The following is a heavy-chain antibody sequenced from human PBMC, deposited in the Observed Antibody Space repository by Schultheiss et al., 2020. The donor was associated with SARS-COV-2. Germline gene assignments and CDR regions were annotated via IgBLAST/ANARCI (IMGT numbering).Heavy chain of an antibody. V-gene: IGHV3-30*03. CDR3: AREDYDFWSGYGWFDP. Sequence: GGSLRLSCAASGFTFSSYGMHWVRQAPGKGLEWVAVISYDGSNKYYVDSVKGRFTISRDNAKNSLYLQMNSLRAEDTAVYYCAREDYDFWSGYGWFDPWGQGTLVTVSS. J-gene: IGHJ5*02. CDR1: GFTFSSYG. CDR2: ISYDGSNK. D-gene: IGHD3-3*01.